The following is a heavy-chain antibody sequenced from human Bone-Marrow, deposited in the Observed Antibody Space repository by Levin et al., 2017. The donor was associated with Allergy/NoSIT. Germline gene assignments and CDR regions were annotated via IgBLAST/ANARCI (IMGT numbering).Heavy chain of an antibody. Sequence: ASVKVSCKASGYTFTKYALNWVRQAPGQGLQWMGWINTKTGNPTYDQGFTGRFVFSLDTSASTAYLQISSLRSEDTALYYCARSSNDLWSGYYVFDHWGQGTPVTVSS. J-gene: IGHJ4*02. CDR3: ARSSNDLWSGYYVFDH. V-gene: IGHV7-4-1*02. CDR1: GYTFTKYA. D-gene: IGHD3-3*01. CDR2: INTKTGNP.